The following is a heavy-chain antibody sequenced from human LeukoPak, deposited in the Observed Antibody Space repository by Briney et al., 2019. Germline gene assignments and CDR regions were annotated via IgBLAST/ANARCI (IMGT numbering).Heavy chain of an antibody. CDR2: INHSGGT. CDR3: ARGKRIVGARTFYFDY. Sequence: SETLSLTCAVYGGSFSGYYWSWIRQPPGKGLEWIGEINHSGGTNYNPSLKSRVTISVDTSKNQFSLKLSSVTAADTAVYYCARGKRIVGARTFYFDYWGQGTLVTVSS. D-gene: IGHD1-26*01. V-gene: IGHV4-34*01. J-gene: IGHJ4*02. CDR1: GGSFSGYY.